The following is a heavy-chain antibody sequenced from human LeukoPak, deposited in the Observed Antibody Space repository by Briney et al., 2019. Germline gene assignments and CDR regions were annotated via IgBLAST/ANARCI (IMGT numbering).Heavy chain of an antibody. D-gene: IGHD3-10*01. CDR2: ISSDSSTI. V-gene: IGHV3-48*01. CDR1: GFTFSSYA. CDR3: ARDYGGIDY. Sequence: GGSLRFSCAASGFTFSSYAMNWVRQAPGKGLEWLSYISSDSSTIYSADSVKGRFTISRDNAKNSLYLQMHSLRAEDTAVYYCARDYGGIDYWGQGTLVTVSS. J-gene: IGHJ4*02.